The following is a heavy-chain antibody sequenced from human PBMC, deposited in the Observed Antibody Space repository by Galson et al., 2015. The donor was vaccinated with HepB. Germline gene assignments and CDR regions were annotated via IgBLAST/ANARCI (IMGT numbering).Heavy chain of an antibody. J-gene: IGHJ4*02. V-gene: IGHV3-30*03. CDR2: ISYDGSNK. CDR3: VRGLGGGPRSITATYFDY. CDR1: GFTFSSYG. Sequence: SLRLSCAASGFTFSSYGMHWVRQAPGKGLEWVTFISYDGSNKYYANSVKGRFTISRDNSKKTVSLQMYSLRAEDTAVYYCVRGLGGGPRSITATYFDYWGQGTLVTVSS. D-gene: IGHD6-25*01.